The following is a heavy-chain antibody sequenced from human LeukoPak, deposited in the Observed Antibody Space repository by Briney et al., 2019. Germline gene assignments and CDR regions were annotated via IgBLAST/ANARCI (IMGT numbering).Heavy chain of an antibody. J-gene: IGHJ6*03. D-gene: IGHD6-6*01. CDR2: IIPIFGTA. V-gene: IGHV1-69*05. CDR1: GGTFSSYA. Sequence: SVKVSCKASGGTFSSYAISWVRQAPGQGLEWMGGIIPIFGTANYAQKFQGRVTITTDESTSTAYMELSSLRSEDTAVYYCATALDSSSSPFGLHDYYMDVWGKGTTVTVSS. CDR3: ATALDSSSSPFGLHDYYMDV.